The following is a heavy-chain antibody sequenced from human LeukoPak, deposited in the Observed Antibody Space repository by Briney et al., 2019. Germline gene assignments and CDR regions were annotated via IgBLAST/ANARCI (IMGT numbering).Heavy chain of an antibody. J-gene: IGHJ3*02. CDR3: ARDGTYYYDSSGPPTNFDI. Sequence: SQTLPLTCTVSGGSISSGSYYWSWIRQPAGKGLGWIGRIYTSGSTNYNPSLKSRVTISVDTSKNQFSLKLSSVTAADTAVYYCARDGTYYYDSSGPPTNFDIWGQGTMVTVSS. CDR1: GGSISSGSYY. D-gene: IGHD3-22*01. V-gene: IGHV4-61*02. CDR2: IYTSGST.